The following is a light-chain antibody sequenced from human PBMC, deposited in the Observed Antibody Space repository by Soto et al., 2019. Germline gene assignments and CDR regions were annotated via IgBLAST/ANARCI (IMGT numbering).Light chain of an antibody. J-gene: IGLJ2*01. CDR1: SSDVGGYNY. CDR2: DVS. CDR3: SSYTSSSTLEV. V-gene: IGLV2-14*01. Sequence: QSALTQPASVSGSPGQSITIPCTGTSSDVGGYNYVSWYQQHPGKAPKLMIYDVSNRPSGVSNRFSGSKSGITASLTISGLQAEDEADYYCSSYTSSSTLEVFGGGTKVTVL.